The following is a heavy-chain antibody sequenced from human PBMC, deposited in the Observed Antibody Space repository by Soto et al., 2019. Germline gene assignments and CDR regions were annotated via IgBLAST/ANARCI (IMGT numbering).Heavy chain of an antibody. J-gene: IGHJ4*02. Sequence: ASVKVSCKASGGTFSSYAISWVRQAPGQGLEWMGWINPNSGGTNYAQKFQGWVTMTRDTSISTAYMELSRLRSDDTAVYYCARDRSTNTLDYWGQGTLVTVSS. CDR2: INPNSGGT. D-gene: IGHD2-2*01. CDR3: ARDRSTNTLDY. V-gene: IGHV1-2*04. CDR1: GGTFSSYA.